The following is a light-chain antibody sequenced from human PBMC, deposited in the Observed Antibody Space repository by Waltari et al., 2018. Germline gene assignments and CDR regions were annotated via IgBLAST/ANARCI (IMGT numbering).Light chain of an antibody. CDR1: QGIRSY. Sequence: AIRITQSPSSLSASTGDRVTITCRARQGIRSYLAWYQQKPGKAPKVLIYAASTLQSGVPSRFSGSGSGTDFTLTISCLQSEDFAIYYCQQYYSSPATFGQGTKVEIK. CDR2: AAS. CDR3: QQYYSSPAT. V-gene: IGKV1-8*01. J-gene: IGKJ1*01.